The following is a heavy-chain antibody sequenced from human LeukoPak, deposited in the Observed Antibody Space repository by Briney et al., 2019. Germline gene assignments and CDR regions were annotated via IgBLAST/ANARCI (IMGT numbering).Heavy chain of an antibody. V-gene: IGHV1-2*02. J-gene: IGHJ4*02. D-gene: IGHD3-3*01. CDR1: GYTFTDYY. CDR3: ARDAYYDFWSGYPRYFDY. CDR2: INPKSGGT. Sequence: ASVTVSCKASGYTFTDYYMQWVRQAPGQGLEWMGWINPKSGGTNYAQNFQGRVTMTRDTSISTAYMELSRVTYDDTAVYYCARDAYYDFWSGYPRYFDYWGQGTLVTVSS.